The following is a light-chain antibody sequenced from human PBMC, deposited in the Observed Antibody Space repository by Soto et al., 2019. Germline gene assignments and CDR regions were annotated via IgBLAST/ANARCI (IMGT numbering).Light chain of an antibody. CDR2: GAS. CDR1: QSVSSSY. CDR3: QQYGSSPQA. J-gene: IGKJ1*01. Sequence: EIVLTQSPGTLSLSPGEGATLSCRASQSVSSSYLAWYQQKPGQARRLLIYGASSRATGIPDRFSGSGSGTDFTLTISRLEPEDFAVYYCQQYGSSPQAFGQGTKVEIK. V-gene: IGKV3-20*01.